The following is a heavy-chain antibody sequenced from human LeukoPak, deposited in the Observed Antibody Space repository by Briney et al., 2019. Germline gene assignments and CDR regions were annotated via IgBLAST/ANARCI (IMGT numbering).Heavy chain of an antibody. V-gene: IGHV1-69*05. J-gene: IGHJ4*02. CDR1: GGTFSSYA. CDR2: IIPIFGTA. D-gene: IGHD1-26*01. CDR3: ARVFRGGYYRGGFDY. Sequence: ASVKVSCKASGGTFSSYAISWVRQAPGQGLEWMGGIIPIFGTANYAQKFQGRVTITRNTSISTAYMELSSLRSEDTAVYYCARVFRGGYYRGGFDYWGQGTLVTVSS.